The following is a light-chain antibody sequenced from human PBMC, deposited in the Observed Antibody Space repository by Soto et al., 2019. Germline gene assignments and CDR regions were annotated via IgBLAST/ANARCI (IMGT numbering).Light chain of an antibody. CDR2: DVS. J-gene: IGLJ1*01. V-gene: IGLV2-11*01. Sequence: QSSLTQPRSMSGSPGLTVTISCTGKSSFVGGYNYVSWYQQHPGNAPNLMIYDVSKRPSGVPDLFSGSKSGNTASLTISGLQAEDEADYYCCSYAGSYTYVFGTGTKVTVL. CDR1: SSFVGGYNY. CDR3: CSYAGSYTYV.